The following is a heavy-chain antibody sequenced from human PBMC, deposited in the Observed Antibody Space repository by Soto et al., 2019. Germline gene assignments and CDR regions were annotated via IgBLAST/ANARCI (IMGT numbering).Heavy chain of an antibody. Sequence: EVQLLESGGGVVRPGGSLRLSCAASGFTFDAYGMNWVRQVPGKGLEWVSGINWNGDSARYADCMKGRFTISRDNANSSRFRQMNSLRAEDTALYHCASLNSGGGFDIWGQGTMVTVSS. CDR2: INWNGDSA. V-gene: IGHV3-20*01. J-gene: IGHJ3*02. CDR1: GFTFDAYG. CDR3: ASLNSGGGFDI. D-gene: IGHD1-26*01.